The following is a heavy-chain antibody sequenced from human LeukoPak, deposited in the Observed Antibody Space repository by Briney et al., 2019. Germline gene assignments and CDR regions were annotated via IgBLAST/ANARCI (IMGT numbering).Heavy chain of an antibody. V-gene: IGHV4-59*01. CDR1: GGSISSYY. CDR3: ARTHGSGRGEWFDP. CDR2: IYYSGST. J-gene: IGHJ5*02. D-gene: IGHD3-10*01. Sequence: AETLSLTCTVSGGSISSYYWSWIRQPPGKGLEWIGYIYYSGSTKYNPSLKSRVTISVDTSKNQFSLKMSSVTAAATAVYYCARTHGSGRGEWFDPWGQETLVTVSS.